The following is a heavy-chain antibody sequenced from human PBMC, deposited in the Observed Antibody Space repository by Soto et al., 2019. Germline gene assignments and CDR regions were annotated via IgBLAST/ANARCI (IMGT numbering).Heavy chain of an antibody. Sequence: QLQLQESGSGLVKPSQTLSLTCAVSGGSISSGGYSWSWIRQPPGKGLEWIGYIYHSGSTYYNPSLKSRVTISVDRSTNQYSLKLSSVTAADTAVYYCASTRGHLAICYFGLWGRGTLVTVSS. CDR2: IYHSGST. V-gene: IGHV4-30-2*01. D-gene: IGHD2-15*01. CDR1: GGSISSGGYS. CDR3: ASTRGHLAICYFGL. J-gene: IGHJ2*01.